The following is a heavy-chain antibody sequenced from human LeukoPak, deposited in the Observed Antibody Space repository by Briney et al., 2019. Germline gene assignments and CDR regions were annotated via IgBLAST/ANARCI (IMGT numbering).Heavy chain of an antibody. J-gene: IGHJ4*02. V-gene: IGHV1-18*01. CDR2: ISGYGGKT. Sequence: ASVKVSCKASGYTFTTYGINWVRQAPGQGLEWMGWISGYGGKTSYAQKLRDRVTMLIDTDTSTVYMELRSLTADDTAVYYCARDQPRRGPGNHDYWGQGTLVTVSS. CDR3: ARDQPRRGPGNHDY. CDR1: GYTFTTYG. D-gene: IGHD1-26*01.